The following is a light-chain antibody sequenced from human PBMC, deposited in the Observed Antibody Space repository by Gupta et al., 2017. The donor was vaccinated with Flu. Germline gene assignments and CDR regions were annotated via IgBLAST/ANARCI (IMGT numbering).Light chain of an antibody. Sequence: QSVLTQPPSASGTPGPRVTISYSGSSSNVGSNTVNWYQQLPGTAPKLLIYSNNQRPSGVPDRFSGSKSGTSASLAISGLQSEDEADYYCLAWDASLNGWVFGGGTKLTVL. CDR3: LAWDASLNGWV. V-gene: IGLV1-44*01. CDR1: SSNVGSNT. J-gene: IGLJ3*02. CDR2: SNN.